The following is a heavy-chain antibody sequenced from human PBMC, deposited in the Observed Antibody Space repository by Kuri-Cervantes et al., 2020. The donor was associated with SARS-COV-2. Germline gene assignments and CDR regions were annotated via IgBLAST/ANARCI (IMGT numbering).Heavy chain of an antibody. CDR3: ARGDWTIFGVVKDGDAFDI. Sequence: ASVKVSCKASGYTFTSYDINWVRQATGQGLEWMGWMNPNSGGTNYAQKFQGRVTMTRDTSISTAYMELSRLRSDDTAVYYCARGDWTIFGVVKDGDAFDIWGQGTMVTVSS. V-gene: IGHV1-2*02. D-gene: IGHD3-3*01. J-gene: IGHJ3*02. CDR1: GYTFTSYD. CDR2: MNPNSGGT.